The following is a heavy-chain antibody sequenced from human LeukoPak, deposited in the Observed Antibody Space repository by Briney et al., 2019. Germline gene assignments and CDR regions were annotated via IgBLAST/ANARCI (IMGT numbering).Heavy chain of an antibody. J-gene: IGHJ5*02. CDR3: AKVGGPYCSGGSCYFRFDP. V-gene: IGHV3-30*18. D-gene: IGHD2-15*01. CDR1: RFTFNTYG. CDR2: ISYDGSIK. Sequence: PGGSLRLSCAASRFTFNTYGMHWVRQAPGKGLEWVAIISYDGSIKYYRDSVKGRFTISRDNAKNTLYLQMNSLRLEDTAVYYRAKVGGPYCSGGSCYFRFDPWGQGTLVTVSS.